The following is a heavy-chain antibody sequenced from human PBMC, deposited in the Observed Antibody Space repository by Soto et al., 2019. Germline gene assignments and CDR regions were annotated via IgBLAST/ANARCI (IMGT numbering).Heavy chain of an antibody. CDR3: VVVGANDAFDI. CDR1: GYTKTSYD. V-gene: IGHV1-8*01. J-gene: IGHJ3*02. Sequence: TSVKVSCTDFGYTKTSYDINWVRQATGQGLEWMGWMNPNSGNAGYAQKFQGRVTMTRNTSISTAYMELSSLRSEDTAVYYCVVVGANDAFDIWGQGTMVTVSS. CDR2: MNPNSGNA. D-gene: IGHD1-26*01.